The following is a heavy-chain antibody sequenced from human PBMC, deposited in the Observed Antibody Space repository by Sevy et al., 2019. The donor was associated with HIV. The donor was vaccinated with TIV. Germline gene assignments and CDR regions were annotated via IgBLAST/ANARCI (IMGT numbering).Heavy chain of an antibody. J-gene: IGHJ6*02. CDR3: AKEGYCSGGSCWYGMDV. Sequence: GGSLRLSCAASGFAFDDYAMHWVRQAPGKGLEWVSGISWNSGSIGYADSVKGRFTISRDNAKNSLYLQMNSLRAEDTALYYCAKEGYCSGGSCWYGMDVWGQRTTVTVSS. V-gene: IGHV3-9*01. CDR1: GFAFDDYA. CDR2: ISWNSGSI. D-gene: IGHD2-15*01.